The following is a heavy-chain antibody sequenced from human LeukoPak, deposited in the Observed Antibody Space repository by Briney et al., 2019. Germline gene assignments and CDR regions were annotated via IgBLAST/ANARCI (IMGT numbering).Heavy chain of an antibody. CDR1: GGSFNGYY. CDR3: ARPRYCSGGSCYPNWFDP. D-gene: IGHD2-15*01. Sequence: PSDTQSLPCAVYGGSFNGYYWSGIRQPPGKALEWIGEINHSGSTNYNPSLKSRVTISVDTSKNQFSLKLSSVTAADTAVYYCARPRYCSGGSCYPNWFDPWGQGTLVTVSS. CDR2: INHSGST. V-gene: IGHV4-34*01. J-gene: IGHJ5*02.